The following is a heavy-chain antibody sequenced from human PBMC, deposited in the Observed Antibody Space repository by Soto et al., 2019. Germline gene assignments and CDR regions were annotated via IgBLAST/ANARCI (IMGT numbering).Heavy chain of an antibody. J-gene: IGHJ4*02. CDR1: GGSITSYY. CDR3: ARDNFGDFDY. CDR2: IYHSGST. V-gene: IGHV4-59*01. Sequence: PSETLSLTCIVSGGSITSYYWSWIRQPPGKGLEWIGYIYHSGSTTYNPSLKSRVTISVDTSKNPFSLKLTSVTAADTAVYYCARDNFGDFDYWGQGTLVTVSS. D-gene: IGHD4-17*01.